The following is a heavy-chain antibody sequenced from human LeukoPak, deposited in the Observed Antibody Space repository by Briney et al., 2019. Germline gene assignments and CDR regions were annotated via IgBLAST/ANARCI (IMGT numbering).Heavy chain of an antibody. CDR1: GGSISSSNW. J-gene: IGHJ4*02. D-gene: IGHD3-22*01. Sequence: PSETLSLTCAVSGGSISSSNWWSWVRQPPGKGLEWIGEIYHSGSTNYNPSLKSRVTLSVDTSKNQFSLRLSSVTAADTAVYYCARDAKSYYDSSGYSEFDYWGQGTLVTVSS. V-gene: IGHV4-4*02. CDR3: ARDAKSYYDSSGYSEFDY. CDR2: IYHSGST.